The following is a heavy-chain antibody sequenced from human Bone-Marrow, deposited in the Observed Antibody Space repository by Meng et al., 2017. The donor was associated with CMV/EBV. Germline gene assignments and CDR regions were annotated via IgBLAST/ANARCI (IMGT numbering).Heavy chain of an antibody. Sequence: GESLKISCAASGFTFSSYWMSWVRQAPGKGLVWVSRINSDGSSTSYADSVKGRFTISRDNAKNTLYLQMNSLRAEDTAVYYCARVGDRYYYYYGMDVWGQGTTVTVSS. J-gene: IGHJ6*02. CDR2: INSDGSST. V-gene: IGHV3-74*01. CDR1: GFTFSSYW. CDR3: ARVGDRYYYYYGMDV. D-gene: IGHD3-16*01.